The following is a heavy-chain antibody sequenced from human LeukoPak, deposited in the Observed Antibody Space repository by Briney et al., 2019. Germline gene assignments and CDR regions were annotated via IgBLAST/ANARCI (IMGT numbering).Heavy chain of an antibody. CDR1: GSPFTSYW. D-gene: IGHD6-13*01. Sequence: GESLQISCKGSGSPFTSYWIGWVRQVPGKGLEWMGIIYPGDSDTRYSPSFQGQVTISADKSISTAYLQWSSLKASDTAMYYCARSSWYESNWFDPWGQGTLVTVSS. V-gene: IGHV5-51*01. J-gene: IGHJ5*02. CDR3: ARSSWYESNWFDP. CDR2: IYPGDSDT.